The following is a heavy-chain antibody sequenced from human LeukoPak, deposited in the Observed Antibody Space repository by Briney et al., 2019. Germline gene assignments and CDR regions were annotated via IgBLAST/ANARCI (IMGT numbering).Heavy chain of an antibody. V-gene: IGHV4-39*01. CDR3: ARHYSGYSYGYPFDY. J-gene: IGHJ4*02. CDR2: IYYSGST. CDR1: GGSISSSIYY. D-gene: IGHD5-18*01. Sequence: SETLSLTCTVSGGSISSSIYYWGWIRQPPGRGLEWIGSIYYSGSTYYNPSLKSRVTISVDTSKNQFSLKLSSVTAADTAVYYCARHYSGYSYGYPFDYWGQGTLVTVSS.